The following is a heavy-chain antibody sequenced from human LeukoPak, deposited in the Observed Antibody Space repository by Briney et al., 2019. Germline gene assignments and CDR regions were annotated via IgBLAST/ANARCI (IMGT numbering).Heavy chain of an antibody. D-gene: IGHD3-22*01. CDR3: ARLMLYYYDSSGEDAFDI. Sequence: GESLKISCKGSAYSFTSYCIGWVRQMPGNSLEWMGIIYPGDSDTRYSPSFQGQVSISADKSISTAYLQWSSLKASDTAMYYCARLMLYYYDSSGEDAFDIWGQGTMVTVSS. V-gene: IGHV5-51*01. CDR1: AYSFTSYC. J-gene: IGHJ3*02. CDR2: IYPGDSDT.